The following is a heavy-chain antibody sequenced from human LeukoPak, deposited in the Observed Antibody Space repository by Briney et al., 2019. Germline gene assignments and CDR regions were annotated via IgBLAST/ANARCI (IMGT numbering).Heavy chain of an antibody. V-gene: IGHV1-8*01. CDR3: ARGGVAGLRGGFGI. CDR1: GYTFTSYD. CDR2: MNPNSGNT. J-gene: IGHJ3*02. Sequence: ASVKVSCKASGYTFTSYDINWVRQATGQGLEWMGWMNPNSGNTGYAQKFQGRVTMTRNTSISTAYMELNSLRAEDTAMYYCARGGVAGLRGGFGIWGQATMVTVSS. D-gene: IGHD3-10*01.